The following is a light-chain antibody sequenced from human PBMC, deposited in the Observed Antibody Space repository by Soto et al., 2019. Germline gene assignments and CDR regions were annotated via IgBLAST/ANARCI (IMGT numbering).Light chain of an antibody. CDR1: HSVLYSSNNKNY. CDR2: WAS. Sequence: DIVMTQSPDSLTVSRGERAAVNCKSSHSVLYSSNNKNYLAWYQQRPGQPPKLLIYWASTRESGVPERFSGSGSWTDFPLTITHPPAEDVAVYYCQQYLHDPPPFGQGTKLEIK. J-gene: IGKJ2*01. CDR3: QQYLHDPPP. V-gene: IGKV4-1*01.